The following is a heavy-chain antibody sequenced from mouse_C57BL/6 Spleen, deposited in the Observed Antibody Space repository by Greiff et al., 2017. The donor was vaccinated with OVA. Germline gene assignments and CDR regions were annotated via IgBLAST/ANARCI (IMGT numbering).Heavy chain of an antibody. CDR3: ARCGKEYAMDD. V-gene: IGHV1-81*01. D-gene: IGHD4-1*01. Sequence: QVQLQQSGAELARPGASVKLSCKASGYTFTSYGISWVKQRTGQGLEWIGEIYPRSGNTYYNEKFKGKATLTADKSSSTAYMELRSLTSEDSAGDVCARCGKEYAMDDWGQGTSVTVSS. J-gene: IGHJ4*01. CDR2: IYPRSGNT. CDR1: GYTFTSYG.